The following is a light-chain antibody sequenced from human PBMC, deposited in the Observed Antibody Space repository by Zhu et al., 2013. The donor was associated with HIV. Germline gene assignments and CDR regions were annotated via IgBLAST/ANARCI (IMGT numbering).Light chain of an antibody. V-gene: IGLV7-46*01. CDR2: DVN. CDR3: LLSYGGVRPWV. J-gene: IGLJ3*02. Sequence: QAVVTQEPSLTVSPGGTVTLTCGSSTGPVTSGHFPYWLQQKQGQAPKTLIYDVNKKHSWTPARFSGSLIGDKAALTLWGARPEDEADYYCLLSYGGVRPWVFGGGTRLTVL. CDR1: TGPVTSGHF.